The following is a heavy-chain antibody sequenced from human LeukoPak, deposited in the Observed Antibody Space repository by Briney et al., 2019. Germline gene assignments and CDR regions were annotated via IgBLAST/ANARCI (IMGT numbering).Heavy chain of an antibody. Sequence: GGSLRPSCTTSGFNFRAYWMGWVRQAPGKGLEWVAVISYDGSNKYYADSVKGRFTISRDNSKNTLYLQMNSLRAEDTAVYYCARRSGEPGGTSTPEYYFDYWGQGTLVTVSS. V-gene: IGHV3-30*19. CDR2: ISYDGSNK. D-gene: IGHD1/OR15-1a*01. CDR1: GFNFRAYW. CDR3: ARRSGEPGGTSTPEYYFDY. J-gene: IGHJ4*02.